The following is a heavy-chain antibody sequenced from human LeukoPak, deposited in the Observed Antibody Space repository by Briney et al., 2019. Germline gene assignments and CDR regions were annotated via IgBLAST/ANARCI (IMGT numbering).Heavy chain of an antibody. CDR1: GFTFSSYS. Sequence: GGSLRLSCAASGFTFSSYSMNWVRQAPGKGLEWVSSISSSSSSYIYYADSVKGRFTIYRDNAKNSLYLQMNSLRAEDTAVYYCASGGYCSSTSCYVDYWGQGTLVTVSS. J-gene: IGHJ4*02. D-gene: IGHD2-2*01. V-gene: IGHV3-21*01. CDR3: ASGGYCSSTSCYVDY. CDR2: ISSSSSSYI.